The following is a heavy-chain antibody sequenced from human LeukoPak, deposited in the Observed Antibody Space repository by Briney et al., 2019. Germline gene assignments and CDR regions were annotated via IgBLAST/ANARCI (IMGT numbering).Heavy chain of an antibody. Sequence: SETLSLTCAVSAYPISSGHYWGWIRQPPGKGLEWIGSMYHSGSTYFNPSLKSRVTMSVDTPTNQFSLTLSSVTAADTAVYFCARVSGSGTALDAFDIWGQGTMVIVSS. J-gene: IGHJ3*02. V-gene: IGHV4-38-2*01. D-gene: IGHD1-1*01. CDR2: MYHSGST. CDR1: AYPISSGHY. CDR3: ARVSGSGTALDAFDI.